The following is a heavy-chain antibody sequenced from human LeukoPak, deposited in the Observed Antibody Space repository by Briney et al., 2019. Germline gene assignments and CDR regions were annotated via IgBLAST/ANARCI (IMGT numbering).Heavy chain of an antibody. Sequence: GESLKISCKGSGYSVTTYWIAWVRQMPGKGLESMGIIYPGDSDTRYSPSFQGQVTILADKSIDTAYLQWSSLKASDTAMYYCARQKMVGATNSPLDYWGQGTLVTVSS. CDR3: ARQKMVGATNSPLDY. J-gene: IGHJ4*02. D-gene: IGHD1-26*01. CDR1: GYSVTTYW. V-gene: IGHV5-51*01. CDR2: IYPGDSDT.